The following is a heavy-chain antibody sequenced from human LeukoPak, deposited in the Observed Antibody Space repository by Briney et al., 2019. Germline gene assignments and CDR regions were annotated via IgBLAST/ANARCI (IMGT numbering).Heavy chain of an antibody. Sequence: ASVKVSCKVSGYTLTELSMHWVRQAPGKGLEWIGGFDPEDGETIYAQKFQGRVTMTEDTSTDTAYMELSSLRSEDTAVYYCARDLGKGVIITTPWFDPWGQGTLVTVSS. CDR3: ARDLGKGVIITTPWFDP. CDR2: FDPEDGET. D-gene: IGHD3-10*01. J-gene: IGHJ5*02. V-gene: IGHV1-24*01. CDR1: GYTLTELS.